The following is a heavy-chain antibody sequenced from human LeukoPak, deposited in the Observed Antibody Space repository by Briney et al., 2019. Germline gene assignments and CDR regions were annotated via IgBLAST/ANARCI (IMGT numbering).Heavy chain of an antibody. Sequence: ASVKVSCKASGYSFNTYYMHWLRQAPGQGLEWMGILNPSSGRTSSAQKFQDRATMTRDTSTSTVYMELSSLRSEDTAVYYCARESESSFQGLSGYWGQGTLVTVSP. CDR3: ARESESSFQGLSGY. D-gene: IGHD3-22*01. J-gene: IGHJ4*02. CDR1: GYSFNTYY. CDR2: LNPSSGRT. V-gene: IGHV1-46*02.